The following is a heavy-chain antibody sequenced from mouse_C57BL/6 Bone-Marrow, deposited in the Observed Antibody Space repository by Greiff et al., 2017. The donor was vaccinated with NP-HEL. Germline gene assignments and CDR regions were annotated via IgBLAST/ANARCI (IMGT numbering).Heavy chain of an antibody. V-gene: IGHV1-76*01. J-gene: IGHJ4*01. CDR1: GYTFTDYY. D-gene: IGHD2-3*01. CDR2: IYPGSGNT. CDR3: AREDDGYYSHYAMDY. Sequence: QVQLQQSGAELVRPGASVKLSCKASGYTFTDYYINWVKQRPGQGLEWIARIYPGSGNTYYNEKFKGKATLTAEKSSSTAYMQLSSLTSEDSAVYFCAREDDGYYSHYAMDYWGQGTSVTVSS.